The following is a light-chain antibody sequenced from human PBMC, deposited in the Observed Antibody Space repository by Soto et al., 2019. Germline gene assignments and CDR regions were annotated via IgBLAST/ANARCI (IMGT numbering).Light chain of an antibody. CDR2: DAS. V-gene: IGKV1-5*01. Sequence: DIQMTQSPSTLSASVGDRVTITCRASQSISSWLAWYQQKPGKAPKLLIYDASSLESGVPSRFIGSGSGTEFTLTISSLQPDDFATYYCQQYNSYPWTVGQGTKVEIK. J-gene: IGKJ1*01. CDR3: QQYNSYPWT. CDR1: QSISSW.